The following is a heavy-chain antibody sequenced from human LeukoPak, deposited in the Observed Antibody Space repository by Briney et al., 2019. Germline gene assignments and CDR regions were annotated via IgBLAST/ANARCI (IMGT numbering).Heavy chain of an antibody. D-gene: IGHD6-13*01. V-gene: IGHV3-21*01. CDR3: ARDSDSSLDY. Sequence: GGSLRLSCSASGFTFSSYGMNWVRQAPGTGLEWVSSISSSSAYIYYADSVKGRFTISRDNAKNSLYLQMNSLRAEDTAVYYCARDSDSSLDYWGQGTLVTVSS. CDR2: ISSSSAYI. J-gene: IGHJ4*02. CDR1: GFTFSSYG.